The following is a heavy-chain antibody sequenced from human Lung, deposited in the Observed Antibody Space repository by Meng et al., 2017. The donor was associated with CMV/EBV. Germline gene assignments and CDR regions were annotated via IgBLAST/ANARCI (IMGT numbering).Heavy chain of an antibody. D-gene: IGHD3-10*01. CDR2: ITHSGST. V-gene: IGHV4-34*01. Sequence: SXTXSLXCALYGDSFRGYYWTWIRQPPGNRLEWIGEITHSGSTNFHPSLRGRVTMSLDTSNNQFSLRLSSVTAADTAIYFCARGRRVPRAIIYYYPMDVWXTGNTV. CDR3: ARGRRVPRAIIYYYPMDV. CDR1: GDSFRGYY. J-gene: IGHJ6*03.